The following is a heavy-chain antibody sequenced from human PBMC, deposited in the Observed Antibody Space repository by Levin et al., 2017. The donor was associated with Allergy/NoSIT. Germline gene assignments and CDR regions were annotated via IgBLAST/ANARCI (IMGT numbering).Heavy chain of an antibody. CDR3: ARVVPQLGEIYDY. CDR1: GYTFTSYD. D-gene: IGHD5-18*01. Sequence: ASVKVSCKASGYTFTSYDINWVRQATGQGLEWMGWMNPNSGNTGYAQKFQGRVTMTRNTSISTAYMELSSLRSEDTAVYYCARVVPQLGEIYDYWGQGTLVTVSS. V-gene: IGHV1-8*01. J-gene: IGHJ4*02. CDR2: MNPNSGNT.